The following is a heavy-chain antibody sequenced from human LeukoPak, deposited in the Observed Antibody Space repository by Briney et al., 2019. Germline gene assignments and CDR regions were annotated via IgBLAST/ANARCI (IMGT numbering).Heavy chain of an antibody. J-gene: IGHJ6*02. CDR2: IKSKTDGGTT. CDR3: TTSIAVAGTRDGMDV. D-gene: IGHD6-19*01. V-gene: IGHV3-15*01. Sequence: PGGALRLSCAASGFTFSNAWMSWVRQAPGKGLEWVGRIKSKTDGGTTDYAAPVKGRFTISRDDSKNTLYLQMNSLKTEDTAVYYCTTSIAVAGTRDGMDVWGQGTTVTVSS. CDR1: GFTFSNAW.